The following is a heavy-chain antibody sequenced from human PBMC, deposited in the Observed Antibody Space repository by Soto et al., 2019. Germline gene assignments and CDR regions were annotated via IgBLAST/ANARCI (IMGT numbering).Heavy chain of an antibody. CDR3: ARVRTDFWSGYYIYNWFDP. CDR1: GGTFSSYA. V-gene: IGHV1-69*06. J-gene: IGHJ5*02. D-gene: IGHD3-3*01. CDR2: IIPIFGTA. Sequence: GXSGKVSFKASGGTFSSYAISWVRQAPVQGLEWMGGIIPIFGTANYAQKFQGRVTITADKSTSTAYMELSSLRSEDTAVYYCARVRTDFWSGYYIYNWFDPWGQGTLVTVSS.